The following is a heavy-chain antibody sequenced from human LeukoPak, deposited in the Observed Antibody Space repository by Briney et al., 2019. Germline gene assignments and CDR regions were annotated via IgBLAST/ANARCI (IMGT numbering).Heavy chain of an antibody. CDR2: ISGSGGST. J-gene: IGHJ4*02. V-gene: IGHV3-23*01. CDR1: GFTFSSYA. Sequence: GGSLRPSCAASGFTFSSYAMRWVRQAPGKGLESVSAISGSGGSTYYADSVKGRFTISRDNSKNTLYLQMNSLRAEDTAVYYCAKVPNRIADTHLGYWGQGTLVTVSS. CDR3: AKVPNRIADTHLGY. D-gene: IGHD6-13*01.